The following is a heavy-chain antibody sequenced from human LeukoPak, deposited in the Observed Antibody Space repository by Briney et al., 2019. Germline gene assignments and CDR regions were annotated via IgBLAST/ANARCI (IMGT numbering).Heavy chain of an antibody. Sequence: GGSLRLSCGVSGLTLSNYGMSWVRQAPGKGLEWVAGLSGSAGGTNYADSVKGRFTISRDNSKNTLFLQMDRLRAEDTAVYFCGKRGVVVRVFLVGFHKEAYYFDSWGQGAQVAVSS. CDR2: LSGSAGGT. CDR3: GKRGVVVRVFLVGFHKEAYYFDS. D-gene: IGHD3-16*02. J-gene: IGHJ4*02. V-gene: IGHV3-23*01. CDR1: GLTLSNYG.